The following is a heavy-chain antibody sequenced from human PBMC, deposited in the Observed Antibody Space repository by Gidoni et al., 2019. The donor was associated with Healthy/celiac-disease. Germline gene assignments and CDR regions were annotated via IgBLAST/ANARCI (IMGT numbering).Heavy chain of an antibody. CDR1: GYTLTSYD. CDR3: ARALNWKKAFDI. J-gene: IGHJ3*02. D-gene: IGHD1-20*01. V-gene: IGHV1-8*01. Sequence: QVQLVQSGAEVKKPGASVKVSCTASGYTLTSYDLNWVRQATGQGLEWMGWMNPNSGNTGYAQKFQGRVTMTRNTSISTAYMELSSLRSEDTAVYYCARALNWKKAFDIWGQGTMVTVSS. CDR2: MNPNSGNT.